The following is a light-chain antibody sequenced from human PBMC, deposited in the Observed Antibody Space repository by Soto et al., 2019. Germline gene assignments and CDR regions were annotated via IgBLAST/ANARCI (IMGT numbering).Light chain of an antibody. CDR3: SSYTSSSTLYV. CDR2: DVT. V-gene: IGLV2-14*01. Sequence: QSALTQPASVSGSPGQSITISCTGTSSDVGDNNYVSWYQQHPGKAPKLMIYDVTHRPSGISHRFSGSKSGNTASLTISGLQAEDEADYYCSSYTSSSTLYVFGTGTKLTVL. CDR1: SSDVGDNNY. J-gene: IGLJ1*01.